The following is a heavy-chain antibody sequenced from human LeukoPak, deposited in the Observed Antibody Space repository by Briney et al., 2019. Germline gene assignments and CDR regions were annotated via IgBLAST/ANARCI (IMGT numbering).Heavy chain of an antibody. CDR3: ARIMRGINWFDH. J-gene: IGHJ5*02. V-gene: IGHV5-51*01. CDR1: GYSFTSYS. Sequence: GESLKISCKGSGYSFTSYSIGWARQMPGKGLEGMGIIYPGDSNTTYSPSFQAQVTISADKSISTADLQWSSLKASDTAMYSCARIMRGINWFDHWGQGTLVTVSS. D-gene: IGHD3-16*01. CDR2: IYPGDSNT.